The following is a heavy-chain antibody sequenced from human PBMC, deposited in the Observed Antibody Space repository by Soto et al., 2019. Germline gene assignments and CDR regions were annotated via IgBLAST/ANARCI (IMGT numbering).Heavy chain of an antibody. CDR2: IIPIFGTA. CDR3: ARDCGYSGYDFSSWFDP. V-gene: IGHV1-69*01. Sequence: QVQLVQSGAEVKKPGSSVKVSCTASGGTFSSYAISWVRQAPGQGLEWMGGIIPIFGTANYAQKFQGRVTITADESTSTAYMELSSLRSEDTAVYYCARDCGYSGYDFSSWFDPWGQGTLVTVSS. D-gene: IGHD5-12*01. J-gene: IGHJ5*02. CDR1: GGTFSSYA.